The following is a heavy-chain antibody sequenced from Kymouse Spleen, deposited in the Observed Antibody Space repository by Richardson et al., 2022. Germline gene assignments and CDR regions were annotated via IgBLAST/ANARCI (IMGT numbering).Heavy chain of an antibody. D-gene: IGHD3-3*01. Sequence: QVQLVQSGAEVKKPGASVKVSCKASGYTFTSYYMHWVRQAPGQGLEWMGIINPSGGSTSYAQKFQGRVTMTRDTSTSTVYMELSSLRSEDTAVYYCARDPSHYDFWSGYEGWFDPWGQGTLVTVSS. CDR3: ARDPSHYDFWSGYEGWFDP. CDR1: GYTFTSYY. CDR2: INPSGGST. J-gene: IGHJ5*02. V-gene: IGHV1-46*03.